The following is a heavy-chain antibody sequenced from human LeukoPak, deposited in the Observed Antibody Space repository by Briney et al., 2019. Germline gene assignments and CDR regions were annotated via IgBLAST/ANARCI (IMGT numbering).Heavy chain of an antibody. CDR3: ARGLKYYYDSSGYYSNQYYYYYMDV. V-gene: IGHV4-34*01. CDR2: INHSGST. CDR1: GGSFSGYY. Sequence: PSDTLSLTCAVYGGSFSGYYWSWIRQPQGKALEWIGEINHSGSTNYNPSLKSRVTISVDTSKNQFSLKLSSVTAADTAVYYCARGLKYYYDSSGYYSNQYYYYYMDVWGKGTTVTVSS. D-gene: IGHD3-22*01. J-gene: IGHJ6*03.